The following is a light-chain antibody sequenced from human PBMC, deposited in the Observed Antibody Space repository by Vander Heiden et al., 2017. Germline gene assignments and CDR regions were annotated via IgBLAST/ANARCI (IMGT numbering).Light chain of an antibody. CDR3: QAWDSNSVV. V-gene: IGLV3-1*01. J-gene: IGLJ2*01. CDR2: QDT. Sequence: SYDLTQPPSVSVSPGQTASITCSGDKLGDKYASWYHQKPGQSPVLVIYQDTKRSSGIPERFSGSNSGNTATLTISGTQAMDEADYYCQAWDSNSVVFGGGTKLTVL. CDR1: KLGDKY.